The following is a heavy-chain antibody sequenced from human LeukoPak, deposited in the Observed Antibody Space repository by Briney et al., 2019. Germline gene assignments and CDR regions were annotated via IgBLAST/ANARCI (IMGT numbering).Heavy chain of an antibody. D-gene: IGHD6-19*01. CDR3: AMGYSSAWLYFDF. J-gene: IGHJ4*02. CDR1: GFTFSSYA. Sequence: GGSLRLSCSASGFTFSSYAMHWVRQAPGKGLEWVSVMYSGGSTYYAESVRGRYTISRDNSKNTLFLQLNNVRAEDTAVYYCAMGYSSAWLYFDFWGQGTLVIVSS. CDR2: MYSGGST. V-gene: IGHV3-53*01.